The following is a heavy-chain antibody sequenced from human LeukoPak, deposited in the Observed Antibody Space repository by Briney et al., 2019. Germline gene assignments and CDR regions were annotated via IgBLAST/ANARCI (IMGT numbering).Heavy chain of an antibody. Sequence: ASVKVSCKASGYTFTTYDINWVRQATGQGLEWMGWMDPKSGNTAYAQNFQGRVTITRNTSITTAYMELTSPTSEDTAIYYCARSIGSSSSPWGQGTLVSVSS. V-gene: IGHV1-8*03. J-gene: IGHJ5*02. CDR3: ARSIGSSSSP. D-gene: IGHD6-13*01. CDR2: MDPKSGNT. CDR1: GYTFTTYD.